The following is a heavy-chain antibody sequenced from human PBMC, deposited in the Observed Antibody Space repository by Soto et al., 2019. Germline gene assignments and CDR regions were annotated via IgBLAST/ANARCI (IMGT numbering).Heavy chain of an antibody. J-gene: IGHJ4*02. CDR1: GFTFSSYA. CDR3: AKTLYYYDSSGYQ. V-gene: IGHV3-23*01. Sequence: EVQLLETGGGLVQPGGSLRLSCAASGFTFSSYAMSWVRQAPGKGLEWVSAISGSGGSTYYADSVKGRFTISRDNSKNTLYLQMNSLRAEDTAVYYCAKTLYYYDSSGYQWGQGTLVTVSS. D-gene: IGHD3-22*01. CDR2: ISGSGGST.